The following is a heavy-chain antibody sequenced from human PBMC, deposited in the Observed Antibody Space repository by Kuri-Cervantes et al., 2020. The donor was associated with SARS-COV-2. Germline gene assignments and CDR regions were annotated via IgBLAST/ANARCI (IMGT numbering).Heavy chain of an antibody. CDR3: ARDGVVGIQGAFDI. J-gene: IGHJ3*02. V-gene: IGHV3-53*01. CDR2: IYSDGRT. Sequence: GGSLRLSCAASGFAVSNNYMSWVRQAPGKGLEWVSVIYSDGRTNYADSVKGRFIISRDNSKNTLYLQINSLRAEDTAVYYCARDGVVGIQGAFDIWGQGTMVTVSS. D-gene: IGHD1-26*01. CDR1: GFAVSNNY.